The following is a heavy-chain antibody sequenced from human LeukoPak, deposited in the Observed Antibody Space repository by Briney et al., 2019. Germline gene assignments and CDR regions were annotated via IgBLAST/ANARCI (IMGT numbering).Heavy chain of an antibody. V-gene: IGHV3-21*01. D-gene: IGHD3-9*01. CDR2: ISSSSSYI. Sequence: GGSLRLSCAASGFTFSSYSMNWARQAPGKGLEWVSSISSSSSYIYYADSVKGRFTISRDNAKNSLYLQMNSLRAEDTAVYYCARHKYFPDPYFDYWGQGTLVTVSS. CDR1: GFTFSSYS. J-gene: IGHJ4*02. CDR3: ARHKYFPDPYFDY.